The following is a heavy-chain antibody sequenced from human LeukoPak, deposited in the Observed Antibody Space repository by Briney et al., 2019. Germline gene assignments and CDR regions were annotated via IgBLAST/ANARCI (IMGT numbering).Heavy chain of an antibody. J-gene: IGHJ3*02. D-gene: IGHD6-13*01. Sequence: PGGSLRLSCAASGFTFDDYAMHWVRQAPGKGLEWVSGISGNSGSICYADSVKGRFTISRDNAKNSLYLQMNSLRAEDMAVYYCAKGRSSRGSAFDIWGQGTMVTVSS. V-gene: IGHV3-9*03. CDR1: GFTFDDYA. CDR3: AKGRSSRGSAFDI. CDR2: ISGNSGSI.